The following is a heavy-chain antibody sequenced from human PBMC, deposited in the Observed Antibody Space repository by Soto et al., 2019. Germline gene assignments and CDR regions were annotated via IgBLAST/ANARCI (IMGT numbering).Heavy chain of an antibody. CDR2: ISTNGGST. J-gene: IGHJ4*02. D-gene: IGHD3-22*01. CDR3: VKGEYYYDSSGYYPFDD. Sequence: GGSLRLSCSASGFTFSSYAMHWVRQAPGKGLEYVSSISTNGGSTHYADSVKGRFTISRDNSKNTQYLQMSSLRADDTAVYYCVKGEYYYDSSGYYPFDDWGQGTLVTVSS. CDR1: GFTFSSYA. V-gene: IGHV3-64D*06.